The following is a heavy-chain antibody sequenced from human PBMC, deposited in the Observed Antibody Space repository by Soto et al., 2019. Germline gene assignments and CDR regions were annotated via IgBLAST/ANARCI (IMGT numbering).Heavy chain of an antibody. J-gene: IGHJ4*02. CDR1: GFIFSSYT. Sequence: GGSLRLSCAASGFIFSSYTMHWVRQAPGRGLEWVGVITYDGSNQYYADSVKGRFTISRDNSRNMLFLQMNSLRPDDTAVYYCARAPSGSYPEFDYWGQGTLVTVSS. CDR2: ITYDGSNQ. V-gene: IGHV3-30-3*01. D-gene: IGHD1-26*01. CDR3: ARAPSGSYPEFDY.